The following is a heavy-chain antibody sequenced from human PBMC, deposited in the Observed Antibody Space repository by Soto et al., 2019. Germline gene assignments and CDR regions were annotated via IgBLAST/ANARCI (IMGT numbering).Heavy chain of an antibody. Sequence: GESLKISCETSGYSFTSYWIGWVRQMPGKGLEWMGIIYPDDSDTRYNPSLQGQVTISADKSISTAYLQWNSLKASDTAMYYCARSLGVVIPRDCYYYVMDVWGQGTTVTVSS. CDR3: ARSLGVVIPRDCYYYVMDV. J-gene: IGHJ6*02. V-gene: IGHV5-51*01. CDR1: GYSFTSYW. D-gene: IGHD3-3*01. CDR2: IYPDDSDT.